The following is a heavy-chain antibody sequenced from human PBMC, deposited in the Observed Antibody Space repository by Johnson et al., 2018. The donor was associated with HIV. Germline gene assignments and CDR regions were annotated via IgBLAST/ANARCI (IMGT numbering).Heavy chain of an antibody. D-gene: IGHD3-10*01. J-gene: IGHJ3*02. CDR2: TTWNGGNT. V-gene: IGHV3-20*04. CDR3: ARGKWRGGSGTDDVFDI. CDR1: GFTFDDYG. Sequence: VQLVESGGGVVQPGRSLRLSCVASGFTFDDYGMSWVRQAPGKGLEWVSGTTWNGGNTGYVDSVKGRFIISRDNAKNSLYLQMNSLRAEDTALYYCARGKWRGGSGTDDVFDIWGQGTMVTVS.